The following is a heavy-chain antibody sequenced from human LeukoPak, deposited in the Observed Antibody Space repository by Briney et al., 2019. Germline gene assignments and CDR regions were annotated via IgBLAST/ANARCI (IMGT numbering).Heavy chain of an antibody. J-gene: IGHJ3*02. D-gene: IGHD1-26*01. Sequence: GGSLRLSCAASGFTFSSYEMNWVRQAPGKRLEWVAVISYDGSNKYYADSVKGRFTISRDNSKNTLYLQMNSLRAEDTAVYYCATSGRIKRDAFDIWGQGTMVTVSS. CDR3: ATSGRIKRDAFDI. V-gene: IGHV3-30*03. CDR1: GFTFSSYE. CDR2: ISYDGSNK.